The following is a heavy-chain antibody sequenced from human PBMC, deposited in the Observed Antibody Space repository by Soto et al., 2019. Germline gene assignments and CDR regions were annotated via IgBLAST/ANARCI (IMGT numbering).Heavy chain of an antibody. CDR1: GDYIHVGGYY. CDR3: GRYLTSNANCIDP. Sequence: PSETLSLTCSVSGDYIHVGGYYWTWIRQRPGKGLEWMGYIYYTGKTYYNPSLESRLTMSVDRSKNQFSLRLTSVTAADTAVYLCGRYLTSNANCIDPWGQGTLVTVSS. V-gene: IGHV4-30-4*01. CDR2: IYYTGKT. D-gene: IGHD2-2*01. J-gene: IGHJ5*02.